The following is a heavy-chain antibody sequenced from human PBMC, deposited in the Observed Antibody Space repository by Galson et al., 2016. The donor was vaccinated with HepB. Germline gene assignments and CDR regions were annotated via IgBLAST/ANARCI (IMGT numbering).Heavy chain of an antibody. CDR2: ISRRGDSR. CDR3: AKGGIVAAGTPWGFDY. CDR1: GFTFGSYG. J-gene: IGHJ4*02. Sequence: LRLSCAASGFTFGSYGMTWVRQAPGKGLEYVTSISRRGDSRDYADSVRGRFTISRDNSKNTVYLQMNSLRAEDTAVYYCAKGGIVAAGTPWGFDYWGQGTLVTVSS. V-gene: IGHV3-23*01. D-gene: IGHD6-13*01.